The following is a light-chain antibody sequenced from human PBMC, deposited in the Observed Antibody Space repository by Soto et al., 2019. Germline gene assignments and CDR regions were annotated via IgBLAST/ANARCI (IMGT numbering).Light chain of an antibody. Sequence: IDLTQSPGTLSSSPGEGATISCRTSQSVSIRHLAWYQQRPGQAPRLLISATSDMATGAPDRFSGSGSGTDFTLTITSLEPEDFAMYYCQQYGTLCTFGGGTKVEIK. CDR3: QQYGTLCT. CDR1: QSVSIRH. V-gene: IGKV3-20*01. J-gene: IGKJ4*02. CDR2: ATS.